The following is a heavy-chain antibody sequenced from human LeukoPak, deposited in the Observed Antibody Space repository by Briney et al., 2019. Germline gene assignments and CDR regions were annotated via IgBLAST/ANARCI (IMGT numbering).Heavy chain of an antibody. Sequence: ASVKVSCTASGYTFTGYYVHWVRQAPGQGLEWMGRINPNSGDTNYAQKFQGRVTMTRDTSISTAYMELSRLRSDDTAVYYCARDYCGGDCFPDYWGQGTLVTVSS. J-gene: IGHJ4*02. V-gene: IGHV1-2*06. D-gene: IGHD2-21*02. CDR2: INPNSGDT. CDR3: ARDYCGGDCFPDY. CDR1: GYTFTGYY.